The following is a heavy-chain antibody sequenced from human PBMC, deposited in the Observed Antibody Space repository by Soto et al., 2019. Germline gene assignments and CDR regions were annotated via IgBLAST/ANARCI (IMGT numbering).Heavy chain of an antibody. CDR2: ISYDGSNT. J-gene: IGHJ6*02. D-gene: IGHD3-10*01. CDR3: ARGEFSTMVRGVIGYYYYGMDV. CDR1: GVSFNSYD. V-gene: IGHV3-30*03. Sequence: PGGSLRLSCAASGVSFNSYDMHWVRQAPGKGPEWVAIISYDGSNTYYSDSVRGRFTISRDNSKDTLYLQMHSLRSEDTAIYYCARGEFSTMVRGVIGYYYYGMDVCGQGTTVTVS.